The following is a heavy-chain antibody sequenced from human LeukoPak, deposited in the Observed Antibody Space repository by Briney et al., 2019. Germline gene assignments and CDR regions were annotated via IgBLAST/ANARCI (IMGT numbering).Heavy chain of an antibody. CDR3: ARDLKPHYYDSSGYHTFDI. D-gene: IGHD3-22*01. J-gene: IGHJ3*02. V-gene: IGHV1-2*04. CDR1: GGTFSSYA. CDR2: INPSSGGT. Sequence: GASVKVSCKASGGTFSSYAISWVRQAPGQGLEWMGWINPSSGGTNYAQKFQGWVTMTRDTSIGTAYMELSRLRSDDTAVYYCARDLKPHYYDSSGYHTFDIWGQGTMVTVSS.